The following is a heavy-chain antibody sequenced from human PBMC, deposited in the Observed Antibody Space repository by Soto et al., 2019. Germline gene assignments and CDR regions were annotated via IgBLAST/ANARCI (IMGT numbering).Heavy chain of an antibody. D-gene: IGHD4-17*01. CDR2: ISGSGGST. J-gene: IGHJ6*03. CDR3: ARIYGDYVYYYYYMDV. V-gene: IGHV3-23*01. Sequence: PGGSLRLSCAASGFTFSSYAMSWVRQAPGKGLEWVSAISGSGGSTYYADSVKGRFTISRDNSKNTLYLQMNSLRAEDTAVYYCARIYGDYVYYYYYMDVWGKGTTVTVS. CDR1: GFTFSSYA.